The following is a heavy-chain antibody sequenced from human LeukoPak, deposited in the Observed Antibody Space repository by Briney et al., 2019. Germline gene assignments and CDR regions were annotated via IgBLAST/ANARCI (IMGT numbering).Heavy chain of an antibody. Sequence: SVKVSCKASGGTFSSYAISWVRQAPGQGLEWMGGIIPIFGTANYAQKFQGRVTITADESTSTAYMELSSLRSEDTAVYYCARDRVVTRRVWYFDLWGRGTLVTVPS. CDR1: GGTFSSYA. J-gene: IGHJ2*01. CDR3: ARDRVVTRRVWYFDL. CDR2: IIPIFGTA. V-gene: IGHV1-69*01. D-gene: IGHD4-23*01.